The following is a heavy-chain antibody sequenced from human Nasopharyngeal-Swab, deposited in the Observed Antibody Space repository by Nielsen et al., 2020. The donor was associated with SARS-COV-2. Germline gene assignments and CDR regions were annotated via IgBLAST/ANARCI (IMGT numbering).Heavy chain of an antibody. Sequence: WIRQPPGKGLEWVASITQDGSEEYYVDYVKGRFTISRDNSKNSLSLQMNFLRAEDTAMYFCASLPGNVWNGYGFGCWGQGTLVTVSS. CDR2: ITQDGSEE. CDR3: ASLPGNVWNGYGFGC. V-gene: IGHV3-7*01. D-gene: IGHD3-3*01. J-gene: IGHJ4*02.